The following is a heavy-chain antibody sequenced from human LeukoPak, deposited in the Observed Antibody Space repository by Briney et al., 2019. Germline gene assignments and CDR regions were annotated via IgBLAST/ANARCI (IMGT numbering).Heavy chain of an antibody. CDR2: IYYSGST. D-gene: IGHD3-10*01. V-gene: IGHV4-39*07. CDR1: GGSISSRSYY. Sequence: PSETLSLTCTVSGGSISSRSYYWGWIRQPPGKGLEWIGSIYYSGSTYYNPSLESRVTISVDTSKNQFSLKLSSVTAADTAVYYYARGGSLLWFGEYYYWGQGTLVTVSS. J-gene: IGHJ4*02. CDR3: ARGGSLLWFGEYYY.